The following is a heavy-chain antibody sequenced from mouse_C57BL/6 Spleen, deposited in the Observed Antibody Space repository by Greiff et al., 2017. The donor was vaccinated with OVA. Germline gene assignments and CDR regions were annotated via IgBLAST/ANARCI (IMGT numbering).Heavy chain of an antibody. CDR2: IYPGSGST. D-gene: IGHD2-4*01. V-gene: IGHV1-55*01. Sequence: QVQLQQPGAELVKPGASVKMSCKASGYTFTSYWITWVKQRPGQGLEWIGDIYPGSGSTNYNEKFKSTATLTVDTSSSTAYMQLSSLTSEDSAVYYCARCYYDYGYAMDYWGQGTSVTVSS. CDR1: GYTFTSYW. J-gene: IGHJ4*01. CDR3: ARCYYDYGYAMDY.